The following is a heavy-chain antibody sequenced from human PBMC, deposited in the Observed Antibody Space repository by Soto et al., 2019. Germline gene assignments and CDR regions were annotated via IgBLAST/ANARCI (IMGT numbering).Heavy chain of an antibody. V-gene: IGHV3-30*03. J-gene: IGHJ4*02. D-gene: IGHD2-2*01. Sequence: GGSLRLSCAASGFTFSDYRLHWVRQAPGKGPEWVAVMSYDGRNEYYADSVKGRFTISRDNSKNTLYLQMNSLRAEDTAVYYCACFRDIVVVPDDYWGQGTLVNVSS. CDR3: ACFRDIVVVPDDY. CDR2: MSYDGRNE. CDR1: GFTFSDYR.